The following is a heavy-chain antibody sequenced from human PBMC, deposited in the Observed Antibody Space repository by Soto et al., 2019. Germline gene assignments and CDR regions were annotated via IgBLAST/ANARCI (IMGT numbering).Heavy chain of an antibody. CDR2: IHRSGST. CDR1: GGSVNSVNYY. J-gene: IGHJ3*01. Sequence: QVQLQESGPGLVKPSETLSLSCSVSGGSVNSVNYYWNWIRQPPGKGLEWISYIHRSGSTNYNPTLKTRVTISVETSENQLSLRLNSVATADTAVYYCATSTRFAFDVWGRGTMVTVSS. CDR3: ATSTRFAFDV. V-gene: IGHV4-61*01.